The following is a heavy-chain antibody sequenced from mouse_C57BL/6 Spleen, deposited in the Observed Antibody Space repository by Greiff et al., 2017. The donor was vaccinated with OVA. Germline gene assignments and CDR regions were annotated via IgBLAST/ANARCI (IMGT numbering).Heavy chain of an antibody. D-gene: IGHD2-10*01. CDR1: GFTFSDYG. CDR3: AGRGAYYEFDY. V-gene: IGHV5-15*01. CDR2: ISNLAYSI. Sequence: EVTLVESGGGLVQPGGSLKLSCAASGFTFSDYGMAWVRQAPRQGPEWVAFISNLAYSIYYADTVTGRFTISRENAKNTLYLEMSSLRSEDTAMYYCAGRGAYYEFDYWGQGTTLTVSS. J-gene: IGHJ2*01.